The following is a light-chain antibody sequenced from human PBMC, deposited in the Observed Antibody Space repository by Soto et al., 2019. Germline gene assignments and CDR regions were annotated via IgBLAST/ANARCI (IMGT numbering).Light chain of an antibody. CDR2: DVT. J-gene: IGLJ2*01. Sequence: QSALTQPPSASGSPGQSVTISCTGTLSDIGAYDLVSWYQQYPGKAPKLMIYDVTNRPSGVPNRFSGSKSGNTASLTISGLQAEDEADYYCSSYTSSSTVVFGGGTQLTVL. V-gene: IGLV2-18*02. CDR3: SSYTSSSTVV. CDR1: LSDIGAYDL.